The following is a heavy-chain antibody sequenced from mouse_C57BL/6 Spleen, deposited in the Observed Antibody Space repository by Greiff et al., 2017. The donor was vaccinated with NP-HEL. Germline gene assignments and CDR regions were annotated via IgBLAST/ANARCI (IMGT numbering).Heavy chain of an antibody. Sequence: EVQLVESEGGLVQPGSSMKLSCTASGFTFSDYYMAWVRQVPEKGLEWVANINYDGSSTYYLDSLKSRFIISRDNAKNILYLQMSSLKSEDTATYYCARDDYGSSYVDWYFDVWGTGTTVTVSS. CDR2: INYDGSST. CDR3: ARDDYGSSYVDWYFDV. V-gene: IGHV5-16*01. J-gene: IGHJ1*03. CDR1: GFTFSDYY. D-gene: IGHD1-1*01.